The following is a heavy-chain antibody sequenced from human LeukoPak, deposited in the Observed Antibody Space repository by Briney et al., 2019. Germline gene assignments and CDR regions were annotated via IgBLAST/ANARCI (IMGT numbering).Heavy chain of an antibody. CDR2: ISYSGGRQ. Sequence: GEALRHSCSVSVIPLSNYRMRWVRRTPARAVGCVAGISYSGGRQNSADAVKGRFTISRANPKNTLYLQRTSLRAEDTAVYFCAKRGVVIRVILVGFHKEASYFDSWGQGALVTVPS. D-gene: IGHD3-22*01. CDR3: AKRGVVIRVILVGFHKEASYFDS. CDR1: VIPLSNYR. J-gene: IGHJ4*02. V-gene: IGHV3-23*01.